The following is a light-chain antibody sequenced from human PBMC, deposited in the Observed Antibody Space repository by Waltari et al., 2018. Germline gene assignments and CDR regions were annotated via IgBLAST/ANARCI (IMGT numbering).Light chain of an antibody. CDR2: GAS. CDR3: QQYGSSPRT. CDR1: QSVTNSY. V-gene: IGKV3-20*01. Sequence: EIVLTQSPGTLSLSPGDRATLPCRASQSVTNSYLAWYQQKPGQAPRLLISGASSRATGIPDRFSGSGSGTDFTLSISRLEPEDFAVYYCQQYGSSPRTFGQGTKVEIK. J-gene: IGKJ1*01.